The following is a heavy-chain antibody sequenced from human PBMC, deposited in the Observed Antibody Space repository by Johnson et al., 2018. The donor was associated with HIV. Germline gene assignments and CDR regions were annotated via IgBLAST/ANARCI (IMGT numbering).Heavy chain of an antibody. J-gene: IGHJ3*02. Sequence: VQLVESGGGLVQPGGSLRLSCAASGFTFSSYWMHWVRQAPGKGLLWVSRINSAGSSPGSAASVKGRFTISRYNAKNTLYLQMNSLRAEDTAVYYCVKGMDSSNWYAFDICGQGTMVTVSS. V-gene: IGHV3-74*02. CDR1: GFTFSSYW. CDR3: VKGMDSSNWYAFDI. D-gene: IGHD6-13*01. CDR2: INSAGSSP.